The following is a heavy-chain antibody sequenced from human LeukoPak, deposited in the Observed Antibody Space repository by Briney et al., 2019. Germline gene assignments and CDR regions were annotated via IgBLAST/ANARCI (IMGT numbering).Heavy chain of an antibody. CDR1: GGTFSSYA. V-gene: IGHV1-8*02. CDR3: ARDRKDILTGYYGPDY. Sequence: ASVKVSCKASGGTFSSYAISWVRQATGQGLEWMGWMNPNSGNTGYAQKFQGRVTMTRNTSISTAYMELSSLRSEDTAVYYCARDRKDILTGYYGPDYWGQGTLVTVSS. J-gene: IGHJ4*02. CDR2: MNPNSGNT. D-gene: IGHD3-9*01.